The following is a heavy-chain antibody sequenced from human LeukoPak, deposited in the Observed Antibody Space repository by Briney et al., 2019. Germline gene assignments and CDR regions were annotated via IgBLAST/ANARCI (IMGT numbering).Heavy chain of an antibody. CDR3: ARGESRVRGVIDYFDY. J-gene: IGHJ4*02. CDR2: ISSSSSYI. D-gene: IGHD3-10*01. V-gene: IGHV3-21*01. Sequence: GGSLRLSCAASGFTFSSYSMNWVRQAPGKGLEWVSSISSSSSYIYYADSVKGRFTISRDNAKNSLYLQMNSLRAEDTAVYYCARGESRVRGVIDYFDYWGQGTLVTVSS. CDR1: GFTFSSYS.